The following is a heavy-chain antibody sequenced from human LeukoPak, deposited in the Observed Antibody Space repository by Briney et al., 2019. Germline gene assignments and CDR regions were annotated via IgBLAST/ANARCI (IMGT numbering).Heavy chain of an antibody. Sequence: ASVKVSCKTFGFTFTGYYIHWVRQAPGQGLEWMGWINPNSGGTNYAQKFRGRVTMTRDTSIDTAYMELSRLRSGDTAVYYCARDPTYYDFWSGSLPPDYWGQGTLVTVSS. CDR1: GFTFTGYY. D-gene: IGHD3-3*01. CDR2: INPNSGGT. CDR3: ARDPTYYDFWSGSLPPDY. J-gene: IGHJ4*02. V-gene: IGHV1-2*02.